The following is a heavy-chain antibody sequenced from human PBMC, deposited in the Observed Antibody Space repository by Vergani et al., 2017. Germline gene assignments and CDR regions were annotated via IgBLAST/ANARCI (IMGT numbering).Heavy chain of an antibody. CDR1: GFTFSSYS. CDR3: ARNSSLYYLDY. CDR2: ISSSGSTI. Sequence: EVQLVESGGGLVKPGGSLRLSCAASGFTFSSYSMNWVRQAPGKGLEWVSSISSSGSTIYYADSVKGRFTISRDNAKNTLYLQMNSLRPEDTAVYFCARNSSLYYLDYWGQGTLVTVSS. J-gene: IGHJ4*02. D-gene: IGHD3-10*01. V-gene: IGHV3-21*01.